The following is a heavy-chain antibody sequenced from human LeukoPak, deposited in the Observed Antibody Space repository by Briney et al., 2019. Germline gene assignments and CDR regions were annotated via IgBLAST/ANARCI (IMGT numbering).Heavy chain of an antibody. D-gene: IGHD6-19*01. CDR3: ARVQGSSGWYIFDY. CDR1: GYTFTGYY. J-gene: IGHJ4*02. CDR2: ISAYNANT. Sequence: ASVKVSCKASGYTFTGYYMHWVRQAPGQGLEWMGWISAYNANTNFAQNLQGRVTMTTDTSTSTAYMELRSLRSDDTAVYCCARVQGSSGWYIFDYWGQGTLVTVSS. V-gene: IGHV1-18*04.